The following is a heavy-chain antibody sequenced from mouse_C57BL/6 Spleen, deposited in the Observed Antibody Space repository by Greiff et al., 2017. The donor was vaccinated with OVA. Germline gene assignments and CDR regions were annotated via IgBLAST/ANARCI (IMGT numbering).Heavy chain of an antibody. Sequence: VQLKQSGPELVKPGASVKIPCKASGYTFTDYNMDWVKQSHGKSLEWIGDINPNNGGTIYNQKFKGKATLTVDKSSSTAYMELRSLTSEDTAVYYCARRPYYYGSSYFYAMDYWGQGTSVTVSS. V-gene: IGHV1-18*01. CDR2: INPNNGGT. D-gene: IGHD1-1*01. CDR1: GYTFTDYN. J-gene: IGHJ4*01. CDR3: ARRPYYYGSSYFYAMDY.